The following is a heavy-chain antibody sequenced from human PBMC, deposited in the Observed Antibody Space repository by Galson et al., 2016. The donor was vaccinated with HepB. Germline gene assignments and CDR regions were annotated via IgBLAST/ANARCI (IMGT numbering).Heavy chain of an antibody. V-gene: IGHV1-3*04. CDR1: GYTFSSYA. Sequence: SVKVSCKASGYTFSSYAMHWVRQAPGQRLEWMGWVNTGNGNTKYSQKFQGRVTITRDTSANTAYLDLSSLRSEDTAVCYCAKGYKGVVVTADYYFGMDVWGQGTTVTVSS. D-gene: IGHD2-15*01. J-gene: IGHJ6*02. CDR3: AKGYKGVVVTADYYFGMDV. CDR2: VNTGNGNT.